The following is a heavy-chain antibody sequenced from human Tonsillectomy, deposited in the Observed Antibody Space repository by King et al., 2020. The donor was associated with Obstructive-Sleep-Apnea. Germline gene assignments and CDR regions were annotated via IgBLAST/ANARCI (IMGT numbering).Heavy chain of an antibody. CDR1: GGSISRYY. CDR2: IYYSGST. V-gene: IGHV4-59*01. CDR3: ARGGVVVVAATSYYYYGMDV. Sequence: VQLQESGPGLVKPSETLSLTCTVSGGSISRYYWSWIRQPPGKGLDVIGYIYYSGSTNYNPSLKSRVTISVDTSKNQFSLKLSSVTAADTAVYYCARGGVVVVAATSYYYYGMDVWGQGTTVTVSS. J-gene: IGHJ6*02. D-gene: IGHD2-15*01.